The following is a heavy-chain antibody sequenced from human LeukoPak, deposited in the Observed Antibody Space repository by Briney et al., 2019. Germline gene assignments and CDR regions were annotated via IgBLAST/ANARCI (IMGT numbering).Heavy chain of an antibody. Sequence: ASVKVSCKASGYTFTGYYMHWVRQAPGQGLEWMGWTNPNSGGTNYAQKFQGRVTMTRDTSISTAYMELSRLRSDDTAVYYCARQQGELRYFDWLLFKGWFDPWGQGTLVTVSS. CDR1: GYTFTGYY. CDR2: TNPNSGGT. CDR3: ARQQGELRYFDWLLFKGWFDP. V-gene: IGHV1-2*02. D-gene: IGHD3-9*01. J-gene: IGHJ5*02.